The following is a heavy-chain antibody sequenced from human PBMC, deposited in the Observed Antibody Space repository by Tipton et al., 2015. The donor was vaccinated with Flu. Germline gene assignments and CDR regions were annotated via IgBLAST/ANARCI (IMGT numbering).Heavy chain of an antibody. CDR3: ARMRARDCTLGVCYLWWFDL. J-gene: IGHJ2*01. CDR1: GDSIGSPYF. Sequence: TLSLTCSVSGDSIGSPYFWAWIRQPPGKGLEWIGNVHQTGSTYYNPSLRSRVTIAVDRPKNQFSLRLTSVTAADTAVYYCARMRARDCTLGVCYLWWFDLWGRGTLVTVSS. V-gene: IGHV4-38-2*01. CDR2: VHQTGST. D-gene: IGHD2-21*01.